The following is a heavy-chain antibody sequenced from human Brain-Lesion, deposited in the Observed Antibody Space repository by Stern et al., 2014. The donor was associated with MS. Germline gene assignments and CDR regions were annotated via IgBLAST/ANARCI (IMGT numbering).Heavy chain of an antibody. CDR1: GGTFSSYA. CDR3: ARGVLRFLEWPYYGMDV. CDR2: IIPIFGTA. D-gene: IGHD3-3*01. V-gene: IGHV1-69*01. J-gene: IGHJ6*02. Sequence: QVQLEESGAEVKKPGSSVKVSCKASGGTFSSYAISWVRQAPGQGLEWMGGIIPIFGTANYAQKFQGRVTITADESTSTAYMELSSLRSEDTAVYYCARGVLRFLEWPYYGMDVWGQGTTVTVSS.